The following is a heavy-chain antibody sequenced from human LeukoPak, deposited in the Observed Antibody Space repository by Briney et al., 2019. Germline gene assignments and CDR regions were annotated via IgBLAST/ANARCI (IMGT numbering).Heavy chain of an antibody. CDR1: GFTFSSYS. CDR2: ISSSGSTI. J-gene: IGHJ4*02. D-gene: IGHD3-22*01. CDR3: ARDEYYDSSGYTS. V-gene: IGHV3-48*01. Sequence: GGSPRLSCAASGFTFSSYSMTRVRQAPGKGVGCLSYISSSGSTIYYADSVKGRFTISRDNAKNSLYLQMNSLRAEDTAVYYCARDEYYDSSGYTSWGQGTLVTVSS.